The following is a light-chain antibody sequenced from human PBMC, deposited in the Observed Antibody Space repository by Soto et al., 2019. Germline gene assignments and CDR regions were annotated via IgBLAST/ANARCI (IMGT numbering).Light chain of an antibody. V-gene: IGLV2-14*01. J-gene: IGLJ1*01. CDR1: SSDVGAYNY. CDR3: FSFTTDWTHV. Sequence: QSALTQPRSVSGSPGQSVTISCTGTSSDVGAYNYVSWFQQYPGKAPKLIISEVSNRPSGVSNRFSGSKSGTAASLTISGLQTEDEADYFCFSFTTDWTHVFGTGTKLTVL. CDR2: EVS.